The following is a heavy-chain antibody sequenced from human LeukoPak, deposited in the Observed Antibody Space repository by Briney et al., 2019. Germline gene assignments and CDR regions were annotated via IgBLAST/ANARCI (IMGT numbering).Heavy chain of an antibody. Sequence: GGSLRLSCVVSGFTFSNYGMNWVRQAPGKGLEWVSYISASRSSISYADSVKGRFTISRDNAKNSLYLQMNSLRAEDTAVYYCARDRYYDSSGYYLGWGQGTLVTVSS. V-gene: IGHV3-48*04. CDR1: GFTFSNYG. J-gene: IGHJ4*02. CDR2: ISASRSSI. CDR3: ARDRYYDSSGYYLG. D-gene: IGHD3-22*01.